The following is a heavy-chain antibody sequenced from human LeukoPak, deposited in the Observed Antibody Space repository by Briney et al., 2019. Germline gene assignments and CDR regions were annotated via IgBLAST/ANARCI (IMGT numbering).Heavy chain of an antibody. CDR1: GYTFTNYW. D-gene: IGHD1-26*01. J-gene: IGHJ4*02. CDR3: PIYQVGYYSDY. CDR2: IDPSDSYT. Sequence: GESLKISCKGSGYTFTNYWISWVRQMPGKGLEWMGRIDPSDSYTKYSPSFQGHVTISTDRSISTAYLQWSSLKASDTAMYYCPIYQVGYYSDYWGQGTLVTVSS. V-gene: IGHV5-10-1*01.